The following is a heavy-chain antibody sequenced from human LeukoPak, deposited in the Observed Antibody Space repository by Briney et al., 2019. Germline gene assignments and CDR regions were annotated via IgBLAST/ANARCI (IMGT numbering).Heavy chain of an antibody. CDR2: IIPILGIA. Sequence: GASVKVSCMASGGTFSSYAISWVRQAPGQGLEWMGRIIPILGIANYAQKFQGRVTITADKSTSTAYMELSSLRSEDTAVYYCARSKYCSRTSCYYFDYWGQGTLVTVSS. CDR1: GGTFSSYA. CDR3: ARSKYCSRTSCYYFDY. V-gene: IGHV1-69*04. J-gene: IGHJ4*02. D-gene: IGHD2-2*01.